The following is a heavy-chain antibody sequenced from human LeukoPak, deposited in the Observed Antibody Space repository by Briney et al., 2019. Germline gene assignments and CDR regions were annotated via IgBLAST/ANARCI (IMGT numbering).Heavy chain of an antibody. D-gene: IGHD6-19*01. V-gene: IGHV3-21*01. Sequence: GGSLRLSCAASGFTFSSYSMNWVRQAPGKGLEWVSSISSSSYIYYADSVKGRFTISRDNAKNSLYLQMNSLRAEDTAVYYCARGPPAVAGMPTDYWGQGTLVTVSS. CDR1: GFTFSSYS. CDR2: ISSSSYI. J-gene: IGHJ4*02. CDR3: ARGPPAVAGMPTDY.